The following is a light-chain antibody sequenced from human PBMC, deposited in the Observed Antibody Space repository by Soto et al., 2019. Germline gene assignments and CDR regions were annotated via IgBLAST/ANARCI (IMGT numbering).Light chain of an antibody. J-gene: IGKJ5*01. Sequence: VMTPTPLSLSVTPGQPASISCKSSQSLLHSDGKTYLYWFQQRPGRSPRRLIYKVSNRDSGVPARFSGSGSGTDFALKISRVEAEDVGVYYCMQGTHWPITFGQGTRLEI. V-gene: IGKV2-30*02. CDR3: MQGTHWPIT. CDR1: QSLLHSDGKTY. CDR2: KVS.